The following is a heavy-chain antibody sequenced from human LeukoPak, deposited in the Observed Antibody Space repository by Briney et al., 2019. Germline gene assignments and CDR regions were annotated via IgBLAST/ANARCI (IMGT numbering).Heavy chain of an antibody. CDR3: ARDYCSSTSCHRALNY. CDR2: IIPIFGTA. J-gene: IGHJ4*02. D-gene: IGHD2-2*01. V-gene: IGHV1-69*05. CDR1: VGTFSRYA. Sequence: SVKVSCKASVGTFSRYAISWVRQAPGQGLEWMGGIIPIFGTANYAQKFQGRVTITTDESTSTAYLELSSLRSEDTAVYYCARDYCSSTSCHRALNYWGQGTLVTVSS.